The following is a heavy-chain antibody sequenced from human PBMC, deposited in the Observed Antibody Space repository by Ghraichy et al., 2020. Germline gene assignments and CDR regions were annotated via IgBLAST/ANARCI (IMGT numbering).Heavy chain of an antibody. V-gene: IGHV3-30*02. CDR1: GFTFSSYG. CDR2: IRYDGSNK. D-gene: IGHD6-19*01. J-gene: IGHJ4*02. CDR3: AKDRSSGWYRFFDY. Sequence: GGSLRLSCAASGFTFSSYGMHWVRQAPGKGLEWVAFIRYDGSNKYYADSVKGRFTISRDNSKNTLYLQMNSLRAEDTAVYYCAKDRSSGWYRFFDYWGQGTLVTVSS.